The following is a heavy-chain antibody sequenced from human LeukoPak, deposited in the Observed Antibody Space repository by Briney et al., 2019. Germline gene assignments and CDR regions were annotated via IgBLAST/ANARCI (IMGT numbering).Heavy chain of an antibody. J-gene: IGHJ6*03. D-gene: IGHD3-3*01. Sequence: SETLSLTCTVSGGSISAYYWSWIRQPAGKGLEWIGRIYTSGYTNSNPSLKSRVTMSVDTSKNQFSLKLNSVTAADTAMYYCAREPLWSGYSYYYYYMDVWAKGPRSPSP. V-gene: IGHV4-4*07. CDR3: AREPLWSGYSYYYYYMDV. CDR2: IYTSGYT. CDR1: GGSISAYY.